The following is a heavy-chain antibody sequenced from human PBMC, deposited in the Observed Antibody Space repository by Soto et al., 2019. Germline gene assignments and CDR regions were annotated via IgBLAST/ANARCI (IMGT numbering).Heavy chain of an antibody. D-gene: IGHD4-4*01. J-gene: IGHJ6*02. CDR1: GFTFSSYA. V-gene: IGHV3-23*01. CDR3: AKDRSVTWYYCYGMDV. Sequence: GGSLRLSCAASGFTFSSYAMSWVRQAPGKGLEWVSAISGSGGSTYYADSVKGRFTISRDNSKNTLYLQMNSLRAEDTAVYYCAKDRSVTWYYCYGMDVWGQGTTVTVSS. CDR2: ISGSGGST.